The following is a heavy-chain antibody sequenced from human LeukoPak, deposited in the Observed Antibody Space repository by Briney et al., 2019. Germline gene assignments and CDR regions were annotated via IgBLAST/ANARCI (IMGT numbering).Heavy chain of an antibody. CDR3: ARESQYNWFDP. V-gene: IGHV1-18*01. CDR1: GYTFTNYG. Sequence: ASVKVSCKASGYTFTNYGISWVRQAPGQGLEWMGWISTYTGKTNCTQKVQDRVTMTRDTSTSTAYMELRSLRSDDTAVYYCARESQYNWFDPWGQGTLVTVSS. J-gene: IGHJ5*02. CDR2: ISTYTGKT.